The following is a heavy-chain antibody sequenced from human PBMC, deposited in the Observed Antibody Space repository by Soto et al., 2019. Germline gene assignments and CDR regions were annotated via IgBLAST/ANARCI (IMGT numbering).Heavy chain of an antibody. CDR1: GGTFSSYA. CDR3: ARTMRSYDFWSGYPPPYYYYGMDV. D-gene: IGHD3-3*01. J-gene: IGHJ6*02. V-gene: IGHV1-69*06. CDR2: IIPIFGTA. Sequence: ASVKVSCKASGGTFSSYAISWVRQAPGQGLEWMGGIIPIFGTANYAQKFQGRVRITADKSTSTAYMELSSLRSEDTAVYYCARTMRSYDFWSGYPPPYYYYGMDVWGQGTTVTVSS.